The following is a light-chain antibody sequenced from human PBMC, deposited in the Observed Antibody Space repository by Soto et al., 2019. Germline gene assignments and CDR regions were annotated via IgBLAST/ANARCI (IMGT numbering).Light chain of an antibody. CDR2: DAS. CDR3: QPRSNWPPT. V-gene: IGKV3-11*01. J-gene: IGKJ1*01. CDR1: QSVSSY. Sequence: EIVLTQSPATLSLSPGERATLSCRASQSVSSYLAWYQQKPGQAPRLLIYDASNRATVIPARFSGSGSGTDFTLTISSLEPEDFAVYYCQPRSNWPPTFGQGTKVEIK.